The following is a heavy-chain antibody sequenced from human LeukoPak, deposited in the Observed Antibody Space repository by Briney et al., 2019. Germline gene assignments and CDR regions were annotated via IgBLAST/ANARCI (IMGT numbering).Heavy chain of an antibody. Sequence: SETLSLTCTVSGGSISSYYWSWIRQPPGKGLEWIGYIYYSGSTNYNPSLKGRVTISVDTSKNQFSLKLSSVTAADTAVYYCAREMVYSTWYYFDYWGQGTLVTVSS. CDR2: IYYSGST. J-gene: IGHJ4*02. D-gene: IGHD4-11*01. CDR1: GGSISSYY. CDR3: AREMVYSTWYYFDY. V-gene: IGHV4-59*01.